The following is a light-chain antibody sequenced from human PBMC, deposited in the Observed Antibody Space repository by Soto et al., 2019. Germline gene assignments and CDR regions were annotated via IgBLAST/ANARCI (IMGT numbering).Light chain of an antibody. CDR3: QQYSTYPRT. V-gene: IGKV1-5*03. J-gene: IGKJ1*01. CDR2: KAS. Sequence: DIQMTQSPSTLSASVGDRVTITCRPSQTISTLLAWYQQRPGKAPNLLIYKASSLESGVPSRFSGSGSGTEFTLTISSLQPDDFATYFCQQYSTYPRTFGQGTKV. CDR1: QTISTL.